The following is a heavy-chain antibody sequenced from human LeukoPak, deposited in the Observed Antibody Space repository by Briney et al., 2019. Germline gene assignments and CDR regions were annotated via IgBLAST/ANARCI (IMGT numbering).Heavy chain of an antibody. Sequence: PGGSLRLSCAASGFTFSSYGMHWVRQAPGKGLEWVAVISYDGSNKYYADSVKGRFTISRDNSKNTLYLQMNSLRAEDTAVYYCAKVELALGGGQVDDYWGRGTLVTVSS. CDR2: ISYDGSNK. CDR1: GFTFSSYG. CDR3: AKVELALGGGQVDDY. V-gene: IGHV3-30*18. D-gene: IGHD1-26*01. J-gene: IGHJ4*02.